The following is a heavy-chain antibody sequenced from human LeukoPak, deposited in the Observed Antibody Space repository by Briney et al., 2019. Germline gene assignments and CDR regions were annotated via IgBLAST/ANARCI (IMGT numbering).Heavy chain of an antibody. J-gene: IGHJ4*02. CDR1: GGSISSSNYY. CDR2: IYYRGST. V-gene: IGHV4-39*01. D-gene: IGHD2/OR15-2a*01. Sequence: SETLSLTCTVSGGSISSSNYYWDWIRQPPGKGLEWIGSIYYRGSTYYNPSLKSRVTISVDTSKNQFSLKLSSVIAADTAVYSCARHAFLKPFDSWGQGTLVTVSS. CDR3: ARHAFLKPFDS.